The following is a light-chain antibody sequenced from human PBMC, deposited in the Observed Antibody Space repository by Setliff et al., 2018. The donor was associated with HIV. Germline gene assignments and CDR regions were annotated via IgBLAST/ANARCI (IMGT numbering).Light chain of an antibody. Sequence: QSVLTQPASVSGSPGQSITISCTGTSSDVFYNYVSWYQQVPGKAPKLMIYEVDNRASGVSNRFSGSKSGTTASLTISGLQAGDEADYYCCSYVGSYSYVFGSGTKVTVL. V-gene: IGLV2-14*01. CDR1: SSDVFYNY. J-gene: IGLJ1*01. CDR2: EVD. CDR3: CSYVGSYSYV.